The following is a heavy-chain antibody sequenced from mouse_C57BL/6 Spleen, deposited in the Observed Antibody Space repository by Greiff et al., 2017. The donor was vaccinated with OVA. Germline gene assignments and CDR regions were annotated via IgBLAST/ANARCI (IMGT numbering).Heavy chain of an antibody. CDR1: GYAFSSSW. D-gene: IGHD2-5*01. V-gene: IGHV1-82*01. CDR3: ANSKGYAMDY. J-gene: IGHJ4*01. Sequence: QVQLKESGPELVKPGASVKISCKASGYAFSSSWMNWVKQRPGKGLEWIGRIYPGDGDTNYNGKFKGKATLTADKSSSTAYMQLSSLTSEDSAVYFCANSKGYAMDYWGQGTSVTVSS. CDR2: IYPGDGDT.